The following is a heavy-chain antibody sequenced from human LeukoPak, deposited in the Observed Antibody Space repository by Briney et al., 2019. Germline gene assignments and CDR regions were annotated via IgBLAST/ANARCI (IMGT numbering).Heavy chain of an antibody. D-gene: IGHD3-22*01. CDR3: AKRGVVIRVILVGFHKEAYYFDS. CDR1: GITLSNYG. Sequence: GGSLRLSCAVSGITLSNYGMSWVRQAPGKGLEWVAGISYSGGRTKYEDSVKGRFTISRDNSKNTLYLQMNSLRAEDTAVYFCAKRGVVIRVILVGFHKEAYYFDSWGQGALVTVSS. CDR2: ISYSGGRT. J-gene: IGHJ4*02. V-gene: IGHV3-23*01.